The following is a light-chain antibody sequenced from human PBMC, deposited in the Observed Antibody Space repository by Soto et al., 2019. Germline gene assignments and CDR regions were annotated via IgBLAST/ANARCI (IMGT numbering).Light chain of an antibody. CDR3: LQDYTYPRT. CDR1: QGIRND. CDR2: ATY. V-gene: IGKV1-6*01. J-gene: IGKJ3*01. Sequence: AIQMTQSPSSLSASVGDTVTITCRASQGIRNDLGWYQQKPGKAPKLLIFATYTLQNGVPSRFSGSGVGKDFTLTISGLQPEDFATYYCLQDYTYPRTFGPGTKVDRK.